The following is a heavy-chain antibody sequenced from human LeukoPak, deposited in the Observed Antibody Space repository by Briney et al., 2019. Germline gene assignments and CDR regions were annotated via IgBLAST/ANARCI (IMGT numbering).Heavy chain of an antibody. CDR2: FDPEDGET. J-gene: IGHJ6*03. CDR3: ARDGTSIVGATGPLHYYYYMDV. D-gene: IGHD1-26*01. V-gene: IGHV1-24*01. Sequence: GASVKVSCKVSGYTLTELSMHWVRQAPGKGLEWMGGFDPEDGETIYAQKFQGRVTMTEDTSTDTAYMELSRLRSDDTAVYYCARDGTSIVGATGPLHYYYYMDVWGKGTTVTISS. CDR1: GYTLTELS.